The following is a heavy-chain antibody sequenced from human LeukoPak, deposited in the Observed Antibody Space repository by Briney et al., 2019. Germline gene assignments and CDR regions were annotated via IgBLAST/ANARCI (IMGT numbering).Heavy chain of an antibody. J-gene: IGHJ4*02. CDR1: GFTFNSYA. V-gene: IGHV3-23*01. D-gene: IGHD6-19*01. Sequence: GGSLRLSCAASGFTFNSYAMYWVRQAPGKGLEWVSGIVGSGGSTYYAESVRGRFTISRDNSKNTVYMQMNSLRDEDTAVYYCAKTTIGYSSGRFPGWPVDYWGQGTMVTVSS. CDR3: AKTTIGYSSGRFPGWPVDY. CDR2: IVGSGGST.